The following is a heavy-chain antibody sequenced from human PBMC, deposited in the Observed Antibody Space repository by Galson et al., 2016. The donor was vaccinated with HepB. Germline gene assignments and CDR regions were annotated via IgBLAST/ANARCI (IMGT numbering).Heavy chain of an antibody. CDR2: IIPILGIR. J-gene: IGHJ6*04. CDR1: GVTLTNFS. V-gene: IGHV1-69*04. D-gene: IGHD3-10*01. Sequence: SVKVSCKASGVTLTNFSISRVRQAPGQGLEWMARIIPILGIRNFAKQFQGRMTITVDTSTVMAYMEVSSLTSDDSAIYFCARDVGFEITLIRGPVKRARHFLDVWGEGTTVTVSS. CDR3: ARDVGFEITLIRGPVKRARHFLDV.